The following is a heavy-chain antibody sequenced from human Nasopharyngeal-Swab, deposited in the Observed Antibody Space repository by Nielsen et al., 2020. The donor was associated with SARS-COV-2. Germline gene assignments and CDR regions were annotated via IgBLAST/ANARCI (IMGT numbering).Heavy chain of an antibody. CDR2: INPNSGGT. CDR3: ARGGFVTADLYGMDV. V-gene: IGHV1-2*05. Sequence: ASVNVSCKASGYTFTGYYLHWVRQAAGQGLEWMGRINPNSGGTKYAQKFQGRVTMTRDTSITTAYLDLSRLRSDDTVVYYCARGGFVTADLYGMDVWGQGTTVTVSS. D-gene: IGHD2-15*01. J-gene: IGHJ6*02. CDR1: GYTFTGYY.